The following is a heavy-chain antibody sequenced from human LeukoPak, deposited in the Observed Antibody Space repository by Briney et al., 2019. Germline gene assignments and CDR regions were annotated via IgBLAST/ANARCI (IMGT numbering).Heavy chain of an antibody. J-gene: IGHJ4*02. Sequence: PSETLSLTCAVSGYSISSGFYWGWIRQPPGKGLEWIGNIYYSGSTYYNPSLKSRVTISVDTSKNQFSLKLSSVTAADTAVYYCATTQTTATYFDYWGQGTLVTVSS. V-gene: IGHV4-38-2*01. CDR2: IYYSGST. D-gene: IGHD4-11*01. CDR1: GYSISSGFY. CDR3: ATTQTTATYFDY.